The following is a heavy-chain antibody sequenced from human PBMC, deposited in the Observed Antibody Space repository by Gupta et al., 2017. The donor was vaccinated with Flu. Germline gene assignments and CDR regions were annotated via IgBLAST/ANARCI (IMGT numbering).Heavy chain of an antibody. CDR3: ARGAISEYYFEY. V-gene: IGHV3-33*01. J-gene: IGHJ4*02. CDR1: ESTFRSFA. CDR2: ISYDGTDK. Sequence: QVQMVESGGGVVQPGRFLRLSCAASESTFRSFAILWLRQGPGRRLEWVAVISYDGTDKYYTDSVKGRLSMSRDNSKDTVFLQMNSLRVEDTAVYYCARGAISEYYFEYWGQGTLVTVSS. D-gene: IGHD6-6*01.